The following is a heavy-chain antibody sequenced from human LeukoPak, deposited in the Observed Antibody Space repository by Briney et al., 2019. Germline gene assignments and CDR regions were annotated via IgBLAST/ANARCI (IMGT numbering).Heavy chain of an antibody. D-gene: IGHD6-6*01. V-gene: IGHV3-64*01. CDR1: GFTFSSYA. CDR3: ARGEYSSSLGDY. CDR2: ISSNGGST. Sequence: GGSLRLSCAASGFTFSSYAMHWVRQAPGKGLEYVSAISSNGGSTYYANSVKGRFTISRDNSKNTLYLQMGSLRAEDMAVYYCARGEYSSSLGDYWGQGTLVTVSS. J-gene: IGHJ4*02.